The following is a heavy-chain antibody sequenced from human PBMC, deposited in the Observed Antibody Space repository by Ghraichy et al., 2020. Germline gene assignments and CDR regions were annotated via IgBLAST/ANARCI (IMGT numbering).Heavy chain of an antibody. V-gene: IGHV3-23*01. D-gene: IGHD4-23*01. CDR3: AKDLNPDTVVTALFDY. J-gene: IGHJ4*02. CDR1: GFTFSSYA. CDR2: ISGSGGST. Sequence: GESLNISCAASGFTFSSYAMSWVRQAPGKGLEWVSAISGSGGSTYYADSVKGRFTISRDNSKNTLYLQMNSLRAEDTAVYYCAKDLNPDTVVTALFDYWGQGTLVTVSS.